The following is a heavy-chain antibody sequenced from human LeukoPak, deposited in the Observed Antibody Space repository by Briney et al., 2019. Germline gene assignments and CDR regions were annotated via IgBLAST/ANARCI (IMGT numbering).Heavy chain of an antibody. J-gene: IGHJ4*02. D-gene: IGHD2-15*01. V-gene: IGHV4-59*01. CDR2: IYYSGST. Sequence: SETLSLTCTVSGGSISSYYWSWIRQPPGKGLEWIGYIYYSGSTNYNPSLKSRVTISVDTSKNQFSLKLSSVTAADTAVYYCAGYSREGAHFYFDYWGQGTLVTVSS. CDR3: AGYSREGAHFYFDY. CDR1: GGSISSYY.